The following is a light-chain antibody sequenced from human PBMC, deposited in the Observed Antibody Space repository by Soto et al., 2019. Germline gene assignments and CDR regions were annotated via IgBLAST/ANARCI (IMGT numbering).Light chain of an antibody. CDR1: SSNVGSYKL. Sequence: QSVLTQPASVSGSPGQSITISCTGTSSNVGSYKLVSWYQQHPGKASKLMIFEVNKRPSGDSNRFSGSKSGNTASLIISGLKVEHEAVYYRCSSGVSTTEGVGTATKVTVL. V-gene: IGLV2-23*02. J-gene: IGLJ1*01. CDR2: EVN. CDR3: CSSGVSTTEG.